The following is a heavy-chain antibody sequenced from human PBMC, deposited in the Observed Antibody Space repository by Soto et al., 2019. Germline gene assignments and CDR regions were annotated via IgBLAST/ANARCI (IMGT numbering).Heavy chain of an antibody. CDR3: ARNLDLGYCSGGSCPSAFDI. J-gene: IGHJ3*02. CDR2: IYYSGST. CDR1: GGSISSYY. Sequence: PSETLSLTCTVSGGSISSYYWSWIRQPPGKGLEWIGYIYYSGSTNYNPSLKSRVTISVDTSKNQFSLKLSSVTAADTAVYYCARNLDLGYCSGGSCPSAFDIWGQGTMVTVSS. V-gene: IGHV4-59*01. D-gene: IGHD2-15*01.